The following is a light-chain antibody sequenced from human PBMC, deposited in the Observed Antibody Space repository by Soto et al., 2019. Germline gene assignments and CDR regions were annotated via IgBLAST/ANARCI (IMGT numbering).Light chain of an antibody. V-gene: IGKV3-20*01. J-gene: IGKJ5*01. Sequence: EIVLTQSPGTLSLSPGERATLSCRASQSVDSTYLAWYQQKPDQSPRLLIYATSTRAAGIPDRFSGSGSGTDFTLTISRLEPDDFAVYYCQQFGSSVTFGQGTRLEIK. CDR3: QQFGSSVT. CDR1: QSVDSTY. CDR2: ATS.